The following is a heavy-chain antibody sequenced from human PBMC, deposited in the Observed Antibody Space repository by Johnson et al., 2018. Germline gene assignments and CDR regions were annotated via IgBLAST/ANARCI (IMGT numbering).Heavy chain of an antibody. CDR2: IWYDGRNK. V-gene: IGHV3-33*01. D-gene: IGHD5-18*01. CDR1: GFTFSSYG. CDR3: ARARSWGIQLYYYYYGMDV. Sequence: QVRLVESGGGVVQPGRSLRLSCAASGFTFSSYGMHWVRQAPGKGLEWVAVIWYDGRNKYYADSVKGRFTISRDNSTNTLYPQMNSLRAEDTAVYYCARARSWGIQLYYYYYGMDVWGQGTTVTVSS. J-gene: IGHJ6*02.